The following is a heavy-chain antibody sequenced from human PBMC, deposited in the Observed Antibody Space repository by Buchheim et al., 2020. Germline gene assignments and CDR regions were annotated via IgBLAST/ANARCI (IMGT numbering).Heavy chain of an antibody. CDR3: AGDEVGSGSYYRIYYYYGMDV. CDR1: GYTFTSYY. J-gene: IGHJ6*02. Sequence: QVQLVQSGAEVKKPGASVKVSCKASGYTFTSYYMHWVRQAPGQGLEWMGIINPSGGSTSYAQKFQGRVTMTRDTSTSTVHMKLRSLRSEDTAVYYYAGDEVGSGSYYRIYYYYGMDVWGQGTT. CDR2: INPSGGST. D-gene: IGHD3-10*01. V-gene: IGHV1-46*03.